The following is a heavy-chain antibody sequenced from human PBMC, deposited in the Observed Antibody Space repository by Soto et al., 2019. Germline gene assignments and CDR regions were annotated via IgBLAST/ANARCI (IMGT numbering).Heavy chain of an antibody. CDR1: GFTFSSYA. Sequence: GGSLRLSCAASGFTFSSYAMSWVRQAPGKGLEWVSAISGSGGSTYYADSVKGRFTISRDNAKNTLYLQMNSLRAEDTAVYYCATSLFIAAAGTCFDYWGQGTLVTVSS. J-gene: IGHJ4*02. D-gene: IGHD6-13*01. CDR3: ATSLFIAAAGTCFDY. CDR2: ISGSGGST. V-gene: IGHV3-23*01.